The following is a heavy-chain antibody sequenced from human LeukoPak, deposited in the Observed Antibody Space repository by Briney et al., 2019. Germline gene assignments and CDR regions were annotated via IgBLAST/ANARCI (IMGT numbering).Heavy chain of an antibody. CDR3: VRQRGSSETINHFDP. CDR2: IYPDDSDS. CDR1: GYSFTTYW. V-gene: IGHV5-51*01. Sequence: GESLKISCVTSGYSFTTYWIGWVRQMTGTGLEWGGAIYPDDSDSRYRQSFQGQVVISADRSIRTAYLQWNSLRTSDTAMYYCVRQRGSSETINHFDPWGQGTLVTVSS. D-gene: IGHD4-17*01. J-gene: IGHJ5*02.